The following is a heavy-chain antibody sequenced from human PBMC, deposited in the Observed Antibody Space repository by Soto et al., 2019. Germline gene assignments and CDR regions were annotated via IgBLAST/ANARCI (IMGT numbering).Heavy chain of an antibody. CDR1: GYTFTSYG. J-gene: IGHJ3*02. CDR3: ASTYNWNYANAFDI. CDR2: ISAYNGNT. D-gene: IGHD1-7*01. Sequence: ASVKVSCKASGYTFTSYGISWVRQAPGQGLEWMGWISAYNGNTNYAQKLQGRVTMTTDTSTSTAYMELRSLRSDDTAVYYCASTYNWNYANAFDIWGQGPMVTVSS. V-gene: IGHV1-18*04.